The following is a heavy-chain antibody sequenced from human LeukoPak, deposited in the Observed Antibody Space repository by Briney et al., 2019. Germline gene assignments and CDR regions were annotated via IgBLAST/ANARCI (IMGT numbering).Heavy chain of an antibody. CDR2: IDPSDSDT. D-gene: IGHD3-10*01. Sequence: PGESPKISCKGSGYSFSSYWISWVRQMPGKGLEWMGRIDPSDSDTKYSPSFQGHVSFSTDNSISTAYLQWSSLKASDTAMYYCARLRYYGSGSPRGRPGWFDPWGQGTLVTVSS. CDR3: ARLRYYGSGSPRGRPGWFDP. CDR1: GYSFSSYW. J-gene: IGHJ5*02. V-gene: IGHV5-10-1*01.